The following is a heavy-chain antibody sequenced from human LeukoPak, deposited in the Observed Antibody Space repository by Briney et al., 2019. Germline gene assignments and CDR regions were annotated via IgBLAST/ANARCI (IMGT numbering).Heavy chain of an antibody. Sequence: PGGSLRLSCAASGLTFSSHWMHWVRQAPGKGLVWVSRITNDGSSTTYADSVKGRFTISRDNSKNMVYLQMNNLRADDTAAYYCAKSVVVITFRFDDWGQGALVTVSS. CDR3: AKSVVVITFRFDD. J-gene: IGHJ4*02. CDR2: ITNDGSST. V-gene: IGHV3-74*01. CDR1: GLTFSSHW. D-gene: IGHD2-15*01.